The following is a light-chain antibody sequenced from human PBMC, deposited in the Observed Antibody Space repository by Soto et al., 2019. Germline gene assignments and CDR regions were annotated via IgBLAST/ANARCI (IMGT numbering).Light chain of an antibody. J-gene: IGKJ1*01. Sequence: EIVMTQSPATLSVSPGERATLSCRASQSVSSNLAWYQQKPGQAPRLLIHGASNRATGIPDRFSGSGSGTDFTLTITRLEPEDFAVYYCQQYGGSPRTFCQGTKVDIK. V-gene: IGKV3-20*01. CDR1: QSVSSN. CDR3: QQYGGSPRT. CDR2: GAS.